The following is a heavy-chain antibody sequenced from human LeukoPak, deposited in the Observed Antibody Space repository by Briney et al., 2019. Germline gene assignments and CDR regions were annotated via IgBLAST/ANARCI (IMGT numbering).Heavy chain of an antibody. J-gene: IGHJ4*02. CDR3: ARSLGSSSSLRGFDY. Sequence: GGSLRLSCAASGFTFSDYYMSWIRQAPGKGLEWVSYISSSGSTIYYADSVKGRFTISRDNSKNTLYLQMNSLRAEDTAVYYCARSLGSSSSLRGFDYWGQGTLVTVSS. CDR1: GFTFSDYY. D-gene: IGHD6-13*01. V-gene: IGHV3-11*01. CDR2: ISSSGSTI.